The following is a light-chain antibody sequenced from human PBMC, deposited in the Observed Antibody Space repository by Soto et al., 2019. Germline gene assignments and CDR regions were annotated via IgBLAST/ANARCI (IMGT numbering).Light chain of an antibody. V-gene: IGKV1-5*03. Sequence: DIQMTQSPSTLSASVGVRVTITCRASQSISSWLAWYQQKPGKAPKLLIYKASSLESGVPSRFSGSGSGTEFTLTISSLQPDDFATYYCKQYNSDSWTFGQGTKVDIK. J-gene: IGKJ1*01. CDR1: QSISSW. CDR3: KQYNSDSWT. CDR2: KAS.